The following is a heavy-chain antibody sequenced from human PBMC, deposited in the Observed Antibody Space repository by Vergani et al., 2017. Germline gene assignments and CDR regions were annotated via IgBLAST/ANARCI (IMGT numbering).Heavy chain of an antibody. V-gene: IGHV3-30*18. J-gene: IGHJ5*02. CDR1: GFTFSSYG. D-gene: IGHD6-13*01. Sequence: QVQLVESGGGVVQPGRSLRLSCAASGFTFSSYGMHWVRQAPGKGLEWVAVISYDGSNKYYADSLKGRFTISRDNSKNTLYLQMNSLRAEDTAVYYCAKDPWRNEQQLDINWFDPWGQGTLVTVSS. CDR3: AKDPWRNEQQLDINWFDP. CDR2: ISYDGSNK.